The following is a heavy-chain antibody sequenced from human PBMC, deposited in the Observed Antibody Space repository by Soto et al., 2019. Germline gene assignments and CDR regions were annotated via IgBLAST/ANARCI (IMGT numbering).Heavy chain of an antibody. Sequence: PSATLSLTCTVSGGSISSSSYYWGWIRQPPGKGLEWIGSIYYSGSTYYNTSLKSRVTISVDTSKNQFSLKLSSVTAADTAVYYCARRRITIFGVVSGNWFDPWGQGTLVTVSS. CDR1: GGSISSSSYY. CDR2: IYYSGST. V-gene: IGHV4-39*01. D-gene: IGHD3-3*01. J-gene: IGHJ5*02. CDR3: ARRRITIFGVVSGNWFDP.